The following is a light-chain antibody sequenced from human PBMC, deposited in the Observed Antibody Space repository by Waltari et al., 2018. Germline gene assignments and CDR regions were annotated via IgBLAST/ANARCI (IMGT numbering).Light chain of an antibody. J-gene: IGKJ2*01. CDR3: QQSYSTPYT. Sequence: DIQMTQSPSSLFASVGDRVTITSRASQSSNNYLNWYQQKPGKVPNLLIYAASSLQTGGPSRFSGSGSGTDFTLTISSLQPEDFATYYCQQSYSTPYTFGQGTKLEIK. V-gene: IGKV1-39*01. CDR2: AAS. CDR1: QSSNNY.